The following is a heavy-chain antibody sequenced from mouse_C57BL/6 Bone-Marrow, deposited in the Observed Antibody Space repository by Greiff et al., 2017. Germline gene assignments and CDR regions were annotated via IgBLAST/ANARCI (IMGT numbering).Heavy chain of an antibody. CDR3: ARHNYSNSFFDY. CDR2: ISNLASSI. V-gene: IGHV5-15*01. CDR1: GFTFSDYG. D-gene: IGHD2-5*01. J-gene: IGHJ2*01. Sequence: EVMLVESGGGLVQPGGSLKLSCAASGFTFSDYGLAWVRQAPRKGPEWVAFISNLASSIYYAATVTGRFTISRENAKNTRYLEMSSLRSEDTAMYYCARHNYSNSFFDYGGQGTTLTVSS.